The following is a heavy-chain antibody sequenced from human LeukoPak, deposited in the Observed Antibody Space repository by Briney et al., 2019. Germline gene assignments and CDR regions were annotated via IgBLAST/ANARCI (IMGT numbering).Heavy chain of an antibody. J-gene: IGHJ6*03. V-gene: IGHV3-33*06. CDR2: VWYDGSKK. CDR1: GFTFSSYG. D-gene: IGHD1-7*01. Sequence: PGGSLRLSCAASGFTFSSYGMHWVRQAPGKGLEWVAVVWYDGSKKYYADSVKGRFSISRDNSKNTLYLQMNSLRAEDTAVYYCAKGAGITNQYXMXXWGKXXTVT. CDR3: AKGAGITNQYXMXX.